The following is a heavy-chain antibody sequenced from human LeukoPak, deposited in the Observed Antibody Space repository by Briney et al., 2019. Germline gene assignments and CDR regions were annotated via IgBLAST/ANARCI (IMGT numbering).Heavy chain of an antibody. Sequence: GGSLRLSCAASGFTFSRYEMNWVRQAPGKGLECVSYISSSGSTIYYADSVKGRFTISRDKAKNSLYMQMNSMRAEDTAFYYCERVWVYLDYWGKGTLVTVSS. CDR2: ISSSGSTI. CDR1: GFTFSRYE. CDR3: ERVWVYLDY. D-gene: IGHD2-8*01. V-gene: IGHV3-48*03. J-gene: IGHJ4*02.